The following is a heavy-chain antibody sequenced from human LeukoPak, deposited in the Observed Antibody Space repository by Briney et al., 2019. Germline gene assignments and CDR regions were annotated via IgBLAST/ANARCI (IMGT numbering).Heavy chain of an antibody. Sequence: GGPLSSSCEALGLTFSSNWLTWVRQVPGKGLEWVANIKQDGSEKYYVDSVKGRFTISRDNAKNSLYLQMNSLRAEDTAVYYCARDRGYFDWLLDYWGQGTLVTVSS. CDR2: IKQDGSEK. V-gene: IGHV3-7*01. J-gene: IGHJ4*02. CDR1: GLTFSSNW. D-gene: IGHD3-9*01. CDR3: ARDRGYFDWLLDY.